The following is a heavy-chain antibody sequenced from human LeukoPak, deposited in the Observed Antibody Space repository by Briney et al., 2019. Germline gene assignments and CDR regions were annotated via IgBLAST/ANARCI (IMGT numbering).Heavy chain of an antibody. CDR2: ISAYNGNT. J-gene: IGHJ4*02. CDR1: GYTFTGYY. V-gene: IGHV1-18*04. CDR3: ARGFTYYYDSSGYPILGY. Sequence: ASVKVSCKASGYTFTGYYMHWVRQAPGQGLEWMGWISAYNGNTNYAQKLQDRVTMTTDTPTSTAYMELRSLRSDDTAVYYCARGFTYYYDSSGYPILGYWGQGTLVTVSS. D-gene: IGHD3-22*01.